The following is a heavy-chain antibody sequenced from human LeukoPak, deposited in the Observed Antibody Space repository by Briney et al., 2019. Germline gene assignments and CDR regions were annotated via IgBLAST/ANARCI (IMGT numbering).Heavy chain of an antibody. CDR1: GYTFTGYY. D-gene: IGHD3-22*01. V-gene: IGHV1-69*04. CDR3: ARGYYYDSSGYFAFDY. Sequence: SVKVSCKASGYTFTGYYMHWVRQAPGQGLEWMGRIIPILGIANYAQKFQGRVTITADKSTSTAYMELSSLRSEDTAVYYCARGYYYDSSGYFAFDYWGQGTLVTVSS. J-gene: IGHJ4*02. CDR2: IIPILGIA.